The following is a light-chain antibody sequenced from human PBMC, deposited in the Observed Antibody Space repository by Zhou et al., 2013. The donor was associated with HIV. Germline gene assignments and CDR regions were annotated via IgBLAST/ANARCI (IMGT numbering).Light chain of an antibody. V-gene: IGKV3-15*01. CDR2: GAS. CDR3: QQYNNWLWT. CDR1: QSVSSY. Sequence: EIVLTQSPGTLSLSPGERATLSCRASQSVSSYLAWYQQKPGQAPRLLIYGASTRATGIPARFSGSGSGTEFTLTISSLQSEDFAVYYCQQYNNWLWTFGQGTKVEIK. J-gene: IGKJ1*01.